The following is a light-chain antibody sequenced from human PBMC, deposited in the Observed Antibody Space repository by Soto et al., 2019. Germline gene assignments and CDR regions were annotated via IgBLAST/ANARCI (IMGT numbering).Light chain of an antibody. J-gene: IGLJ1*01. CDR2: DVS. Sequence: QSALTQPRSVSGSPGQSVTISCTGTSSDVGGYNYVSWYQQHPGKAPKLMIYDVSKRPSGVPDRFSGSKSGNTASLTISGLQDEDEADYYCCSYAGSYKGFGTGTKLTVL. CDR1: SSDVGGYNY. CDR3: CSYAGSYKG. V-gene: IGLV2-11*01.